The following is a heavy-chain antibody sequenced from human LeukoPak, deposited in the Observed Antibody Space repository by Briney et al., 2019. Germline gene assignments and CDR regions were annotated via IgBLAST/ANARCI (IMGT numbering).Heavy chain of an antibody. Sequence: ASVKVSCKASGYTFTSYGISWVRQAPGQGLEWMGWISAYNGNTNYAQKLQGRVTMTTDTSTSTAYMELRSLRSDDTAVHYCARAPYQLLNYYYGMDVWGQGTTVTVSS. J-gene: IGHJ6*02. CDR1: GYTFTSYG. D-gene: IGHD2-2*01. V-gene: IGHV1-18*01. CDR3: ARAPYQLLNYYYGMDV. CDR2: ISAYNGNT.